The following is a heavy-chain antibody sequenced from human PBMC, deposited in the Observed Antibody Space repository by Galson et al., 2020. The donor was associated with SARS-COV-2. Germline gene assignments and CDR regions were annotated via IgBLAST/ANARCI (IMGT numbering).Heavy chain of an antibody. Sequence: ASETLSLTCTVSGGSINNYYWSWMRQPPGKGLEWIGYIYSSGSTNYNPSLKSRVTISVDTSKNQFSLKLNSVTAADTAVYYCARDQGGPYSSSWFSERWGQGTLVTVSS. J-gene: IGHJ4*02. CDR2: IYSSGST. V-gene: IGHV4-59*01. D-gene: IGHD6-13*01. CDR1: GGSINNYY. CDR3: ARDQGGPYSSSWFSER.